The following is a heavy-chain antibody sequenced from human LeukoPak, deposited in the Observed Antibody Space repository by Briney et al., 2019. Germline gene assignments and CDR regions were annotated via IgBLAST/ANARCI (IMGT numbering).Heavy chain of an antibody. V-gene: IGHV4-34*01. Sequence: SETLSLTCAVYGGSFSGYSWSWIRQPPGKGLEWIGEINHSGSTNYNPSLKSRVTISVDKSKNQFSLKLSSVTAADTAVYYCARGGGSNAFDIWGQGTMVTVSS. J-gene: IGHJ3*02. CDR3: ARGGGSNAFDI. D-gene: IGHD3-10*01. CDR1: GGSFSGYS. CDR2: INHSGST.